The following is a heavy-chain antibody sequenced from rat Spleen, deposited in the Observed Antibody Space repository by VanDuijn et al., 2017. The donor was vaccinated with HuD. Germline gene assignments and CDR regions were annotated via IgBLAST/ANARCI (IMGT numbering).Heavy chain of an antibody. D-gene: IGHD1-10*01. Sequence: EVQLQESGPGLVKPSQSLSLTCSVTGYSITSNYWGWIRKFPGNRLEWMGYINSAGSTNYNPSLKSRISITRDTSKNQFFLQVNSVTTEDTATYYCARDNNYKAYWGQESWSQSPQ. J-gene: IGHJ2*01. CDR2: INSAGST. CDR3: ARDNNYKAY. V-gene: IGHV3-3*01. CDR1: GYSITSNY.